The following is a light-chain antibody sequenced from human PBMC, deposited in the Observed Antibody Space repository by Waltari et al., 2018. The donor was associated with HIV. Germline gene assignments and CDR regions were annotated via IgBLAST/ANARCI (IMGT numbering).Light chain of an antibody. Sequence: QSALTQPASASGPPGQSITIPCTGTSDTIGRYYFAPWYQKHPDKAPQLIIYVNTNRPSGVSYRFSGSKSDNTASLTISGLQAEDEADYYCSSFATSDTLLFGGGTKLTVL. CDR1: SDTIGRYYF. CDR3: SSFATSDTLL. J-gene: IGLJ2*01. V-gene: IGLV2-14*01. CDR2: VNT.